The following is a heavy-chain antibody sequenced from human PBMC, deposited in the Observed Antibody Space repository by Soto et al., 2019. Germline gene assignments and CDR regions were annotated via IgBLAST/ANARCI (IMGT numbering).Heavy chain of an antibody. CDR3: AKSQEIGTHFFDS. CDR2: IGTAGDT. V-gene: IGHV3-13*01. Sequence: GGSLRLSCAASGFTFSSYSMNWVRQAPGKGLEWVSSIGTAGDTYYAVSVKGRFTISRDNAKNSLSLQMNSLRAGDMAVYFCAKSQEIGTHFFDSWGQGTQVTVSS. J-gene: IGHJ4*02. CDR1: GFTFSSYS. D-gene: IGHD6-13*01.